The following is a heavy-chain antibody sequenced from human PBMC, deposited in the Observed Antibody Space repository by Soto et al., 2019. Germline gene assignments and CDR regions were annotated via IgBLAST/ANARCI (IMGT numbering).Heavy chain of an antibody. CDR2: IKSKTDGGTT. CDR3: TTDPPYDYGDYPYY. CDR1: GFTFSNAW. D-gene: IGHD4-17*01. V-gene: IGHV3-15*01. J-gene: IGHJ4*02. Sequence: EVQLVESGGGLVKPGGSLRLSCAASGFTFSNAWMSWVRQAPGKGLEWVGRIKSKTDGGTTDYAAPVKGRFTISRDNSKNTLYLQMNSLKTEDTAVYYCTTDPPYDYGDYPYYWGKGTLVTVSS.